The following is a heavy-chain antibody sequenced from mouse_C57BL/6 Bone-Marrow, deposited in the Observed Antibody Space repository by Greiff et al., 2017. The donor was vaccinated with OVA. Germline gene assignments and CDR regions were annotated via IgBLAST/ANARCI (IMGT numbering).Heavy chain of an antibody. Sequence: EVKVEESGGGLVQPGGSMKLSCVASGFTFSNYWMNWVRQSPEKGLEWVAQIRLKSDNYATHYAESVKGRFTISRDDSKSSVYLQMNNLRAEDTGIYYCTEGGSTYYAMDYWGQGTSVTVSS. J-gene: IGHJ4*01. V-gene: IGHV6-3*01. CDR2: IRLKSDNYAT. CDR3: TEGGSTYYAMDY. CDR1: GFTFSNYW. D-gene: IGHD1-1*01.